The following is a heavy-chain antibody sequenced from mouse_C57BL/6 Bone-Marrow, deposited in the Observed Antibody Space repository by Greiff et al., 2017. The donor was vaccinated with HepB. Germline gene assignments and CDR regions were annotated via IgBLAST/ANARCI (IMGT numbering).Heavy chain of an antibody. CDR1: GYTFTDYY. CDR2: IYPGSGNT. V-gene: IGHV1-76*01. CDR3: ARGSSADY. Sequence: QVQLKQSGAELVRPGASVKLSCKASGYTFTDYYINWVKQRPGQGLEWIARIYPGSGNTYYNEKFKGKATLNAEKSSSTAYMQLSSLTSEDSAVYFCARGSSADYWGQGTTLTVSS. J-gene: IGHJ2*01. D-gene: IGHD3-2*02.